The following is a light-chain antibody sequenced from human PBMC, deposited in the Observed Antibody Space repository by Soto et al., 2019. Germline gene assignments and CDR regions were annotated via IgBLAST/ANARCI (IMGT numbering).Light chain of an antibody. J-gene: IGLJ1*01. CDR3: SSYTSNSTYV. CDR2: EVS. CDR1: SSDLGSYNR. Sequence: QSALTQPPSVSGSPGQSVTISCTGTSSDLGSYNRVSWYQQPPGTAPKLMIYEVSNRPSGVPDRFSGSKSGTTASLTISGLQAEDDADYYCSSYTSNSTYVFGIGTKVTVL. V-gene: IGLV2-18*02.